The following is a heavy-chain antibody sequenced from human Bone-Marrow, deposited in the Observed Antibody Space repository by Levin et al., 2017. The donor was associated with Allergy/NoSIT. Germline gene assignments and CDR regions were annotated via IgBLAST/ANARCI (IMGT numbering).Heavy chain of an antibody. J-gene: IGHJ4*02. D-gene: IGHD3-22*01. V-gene: IGHV1-2*02. CDR3: AREPTERNYYDIYGKFDF. Sequence: ASVKVSCRTSEYTFSDYYIHWVRQAPGQGLEWMGRVTPSSGATKLAQKFQGRLTMTSDTPTSEVHMELRRLSSDDTAVYFCAREPTERNYYDIYGKFDFWGQGTLVTVSS. CDR2: VTPSSGAT. CDR1: EYTFSDYY.